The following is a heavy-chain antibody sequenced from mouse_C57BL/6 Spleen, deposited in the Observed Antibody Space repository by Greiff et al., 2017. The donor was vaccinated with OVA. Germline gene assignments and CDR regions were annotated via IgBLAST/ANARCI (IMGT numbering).Heavy chain of an antibody. CDR1: GYAFSSYW. CDR3: ARGGYSGYCDV. D-gene: IGHD2-3*01. CDR2: IYPGDGDT. Sequence: VQLQQSGAELVKPGASVKISCKASGYAFSSYWMNWVKQRPGQGLEWLGQIYPGDGDTNYNGKFKGKATLTADKSSSPAYMQLSSLTSEDSAVYFCARGGYSGYCDVWGTGTTVTVSS. J-gene: IGHJ1*03. V-gene: IGHV1-80*01.